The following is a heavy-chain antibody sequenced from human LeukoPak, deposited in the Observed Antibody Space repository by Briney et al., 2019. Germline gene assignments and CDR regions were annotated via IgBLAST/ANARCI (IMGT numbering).Heavy chain of an antibody. J-gene: IGHJ4*02. Sequence: SETLSLTCTVSGGSISSYYWSWIRQPPGKGLEWIGYIYYSGSTNYNPSLKSRVTISVDTSKNQFSLKLSSVTAADTAVYYCARVDESGEFLVYWGQGTLVTVSS. CDR1: GGSISSYY. V-gene: IGHV4-59*01. CDR2: IYYSGST. D-gene: IGHD3-10*01. CDR3: ARVDESGEFLVY.